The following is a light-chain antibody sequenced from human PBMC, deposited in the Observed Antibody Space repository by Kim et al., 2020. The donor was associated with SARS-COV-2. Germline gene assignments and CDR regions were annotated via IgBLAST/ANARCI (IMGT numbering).Light chain of an antibody. CDR2: EDN. J-gene: IGLJ3*02. CDR3: QSYDSSAWV. V-gene: IGLV6-57*04. Sequence: NFMLTQPHSVSESPGKTVTISCTRSSGSIASNYVQWYQQRPGSAPTTVIYEDNQRPSGVPDRFSGSIDSSSNSASLTISGLKTEDEADYYCQSYDSSAWVFDGGTQLTVL. CDR1: SGSIASNY.